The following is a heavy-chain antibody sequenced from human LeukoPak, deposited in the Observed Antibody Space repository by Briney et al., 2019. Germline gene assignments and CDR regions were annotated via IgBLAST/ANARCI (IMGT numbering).Heavy chain of an antibody. V-gene: IGHV3-33*06. Sequence: PGGSLRLSCAVSGITLSNYGMSWVRQAPGKGLEWVAVIWYDGSNKYYADSVKGRFTISRDNSKNTLYLQMNSLRAEDTAVYYCAKDGRWLQTLYYFDYWGQGTLVTVSS. D-gene: IGHD5-24*01. CDR3: AKDGRWLQTLYYFDY. CDR1: GITLSNYG. CDR2: IWYDGSNK. J-gene: IGHJ4*02.